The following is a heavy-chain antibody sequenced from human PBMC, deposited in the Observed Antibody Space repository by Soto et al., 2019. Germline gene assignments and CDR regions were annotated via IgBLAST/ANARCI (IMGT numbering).Heavy chain of an antibody. Sequence: PGESLKISCKGSGYSFTSYWIGWVRQMPGKGLEWMGIIYPGDSDTRYGPSFQGQVTISADKSISTAYLQWSSLKASDTAMYYCARLAGYCSGGSCSQYYYYYYGMDVWGQGTTVTVSS. V-gene: IGHV5-51*01. D-gene: IGHD2-15*01. CDR1: GYSFTSYW. CDR2: IYPGDSDT. J-gene: IGHJ6*02. CDR3: ARLAGYCSGGSCSQYYYYYYGMDV.